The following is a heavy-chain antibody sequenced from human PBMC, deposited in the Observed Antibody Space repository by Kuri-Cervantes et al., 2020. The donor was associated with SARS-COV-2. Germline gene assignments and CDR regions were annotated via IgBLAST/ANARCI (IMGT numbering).Heavy chain of an antibody. CDR3: YCAPKEGFDS. CDR1: GYTFTSYA. CDR2: SNAGNGNT. Sequence: ASVKVSCKASGYTFTSYAMHWVRQAPGQRLEWMGWSNAGNGNTKYPQEFQGRVTMTRDISTATAYMELSSLTSEDTAIYYCYCAPKEGFDSWGQGTLVTVSS. D-gene: IGHD2-21*01. V-gene: IGHV1-3*01. J-gene: IGHJ4*02.